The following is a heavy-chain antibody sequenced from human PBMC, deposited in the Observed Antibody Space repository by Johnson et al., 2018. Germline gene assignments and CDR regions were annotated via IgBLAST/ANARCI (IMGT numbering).Heavy chain of an antibody. V-gene: IGHV4-34*01. CDR3: ARVGEGYGDHESGMDV. Sequence: QVQLQESGAGLLKPSETLSLTCAVYGGSFSAYYWTWIRQPPGKGLEWIGEINHSGSTNYNPSLMRRLTISVDTSKNQFSLKLRSVTAADTAVYFCARVGEGYGDHESGMDVWGQGTTVTVSS. J-gene: IGHJ6*02. CDR1: GGSFSAYY. D-gene: IGHD4-17*01. CDR2: INHSGST.